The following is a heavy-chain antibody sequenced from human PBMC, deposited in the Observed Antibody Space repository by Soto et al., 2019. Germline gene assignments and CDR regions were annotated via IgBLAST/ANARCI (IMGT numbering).Heavy chain of an antibody. J-gene: IGHJ6*03. CDR2: GGSGGST. CDR3: VKFRGRAYHYYYMDV. CDR1: GFSFSTYG. Sequence: DVQLLESGGGLAQRGGSLRLSCAASGFSFSTYGMTWVRQAPGKGLEWVSYGGSGGSTYYADSVKGRFTSSRDNSKNTLYLPMNSLRAEDTAVYYCVKFRGRAYHYYYMDVWGNGTTVTVSS. D-gene: IGHD3-16*01. V-gene: IGHV3-23*01.